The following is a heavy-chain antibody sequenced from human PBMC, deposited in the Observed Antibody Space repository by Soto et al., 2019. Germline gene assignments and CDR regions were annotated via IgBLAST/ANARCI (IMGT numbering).Heavy chain of an antibody. Sequence: GGSLRLSCAASGFTFSSYAMSWVRQAPGKGLEWVSAISGSGGSTYYADSVKGRFTISRDNSKNTLYLQMSSLRAEDTAVYYCAKDVTYYYDSSGYLLWGQGTLVTVSS. V-gene: IGHV3-23*01. D-gene: IGHD3-22*01. J-gene: IGHJ4*02. CDR2: ISGSGGST. CDR3: AKDVTYYYDSSGYLL. CDR1: GFTFSSYA.